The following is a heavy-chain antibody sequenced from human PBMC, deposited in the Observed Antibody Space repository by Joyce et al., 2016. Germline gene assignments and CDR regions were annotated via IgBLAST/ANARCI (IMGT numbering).Heavy chain of an antibody. J-gene: IGHJ4*02. CDR3: ATSAFDY. Sequence: QVQLAQSGAEVRKPGGSVKVSCKTSGYTFTSYYMHWVRQAPGQGLEWVGIINPSVGDTGNAQKFQGRITMTWDTPTSTGYMELSSLGFEDTAVYYCATSAFDYWGQGTLVTVSS. V-gene: IGHV1-46*01. CDR2: INPSVGDT. CDR1: GYTFTSYY.